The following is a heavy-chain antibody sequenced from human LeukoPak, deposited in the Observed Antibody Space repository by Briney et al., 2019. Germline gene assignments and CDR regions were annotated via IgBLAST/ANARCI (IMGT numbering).Heavy chain of an antibody. V-gene: IGHV1-2*04. CDR3: ARDFTAVDYDFWSAPPMYYFDY. J-gene: IGHJ4*02. CDR2: INPNSGGT. D-gene: IGHD3-3*01. CDR1: GYTFTGYY. Sequence: ASVKVSCKASGYTFTGYYMHWVRQAPGQGLEWMGWINPNSGGTNYAQKFQGWVTMTRDTSISTAYMELSRLRSDDTAVYYCARDFTAVDYDFWSAPPMYYFDYWGQGTLVTVSS.